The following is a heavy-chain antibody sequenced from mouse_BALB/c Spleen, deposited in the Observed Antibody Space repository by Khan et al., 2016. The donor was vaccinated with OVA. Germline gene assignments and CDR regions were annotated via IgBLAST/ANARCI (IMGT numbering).Heavy chain of an antibody. CDR2: INTYTGEP. CDR1: GYTFTNYG. D-gene: IGHD2-1*01. V-gene: IGHV9-3-1*01. CDR3: ARSNGNDWFAY. J-gene: IGHJ3*01. Sequence: QIQLVQSGPELKKPGETVKISCKASGYTFTNYGMNWVKQAPGKGLKWMGWINTYTGEPTYADDFKGRFAFSLETSASTAYLQINNLKKEDTATYFCARSNGNDWFAYWGQGTLVTVSA.